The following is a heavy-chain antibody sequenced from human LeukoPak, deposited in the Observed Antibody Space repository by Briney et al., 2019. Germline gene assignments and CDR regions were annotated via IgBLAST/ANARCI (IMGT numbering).Heavy chain of an antibody. CDR3: ARRNYDYVWGSYRYTGVTPFDW. V-gene: IGHV4-34*01. CDR2: INHSGST. D-gene: IGHD3-16*02. CDR1: GGSFSGYY. Sequence: PSETLSLTCAVYGGSFSGYYWSWIRQPPGKGLEWIGEINHSGSTNYNPSLKSRVTISVDTSKNQFSLKLSSVTAADTAVYYCARRNYDYVWGSYRYTGVTPFDWWGQGTLVTVSS. J-gene: IGHJ4*02.